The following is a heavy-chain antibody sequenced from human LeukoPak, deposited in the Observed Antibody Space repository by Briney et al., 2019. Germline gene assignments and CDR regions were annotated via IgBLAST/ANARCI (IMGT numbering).Heavy chain of an antibody. Sequence: GGCLSLSCAASGFTFSSYDMHWVRLATGKGLEWVSAIGTAGDTYYPGSVKGRFTISRENAKNSLCLQMNSLRAGDTAVYYCARGTRLGVVDYWGQGTLVTVSS. D-gene: IGHD3-16*01. CDR1: GFTFSSYD. V-gene: IGHV3-13*01. J-gene: IGHJ4*02. CDR3: ARGTRLGVVDY. CDR2: IGTAGDT.